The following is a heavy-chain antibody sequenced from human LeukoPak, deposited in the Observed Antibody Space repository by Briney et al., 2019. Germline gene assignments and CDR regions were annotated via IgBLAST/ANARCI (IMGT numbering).Heavy chain of an antibody. J-gene: IGHJ4*02. Sequence: PGGSLRLSCAASGFTFSSYAMSWVRPAPGKGLEWVSAISGSGGSTYYADSVRGRFTISRDNAKNTLYLQMNSLRAEDTAVYYCASSTVTRTDYFDYWGQGTLVTVSS. CDR2: ISGSGGST. CDR1: GFTFSSYA. D-gene: IGHD4-17*01. V-gene: IGHV3-23*01. CDR3: ASSTVTRTDYFDY.